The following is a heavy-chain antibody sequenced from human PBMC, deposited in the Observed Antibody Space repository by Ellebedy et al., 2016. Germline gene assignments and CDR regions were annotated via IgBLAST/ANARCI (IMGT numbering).Heavy chain of an antibody. CDR1: GYTFTNYF. CDR3: ARDLMVRGVVNYYYGMDV. Sequence: ASVKVSXXTSGYTFTNYFIHWVRQAPGQGLEWMGIINPSGGSTSYAQKFQGRVTMTRDTSTSTVYMELRSLRSEDTAVYYCARDLMVRGVVNYYYGMDVWGQGTTVIVSS. J-gene: IGHJ6*02. CDR2: INPSGGST. D-gene: IGHD3-10*01. V-gene: IGHV1-46*01.